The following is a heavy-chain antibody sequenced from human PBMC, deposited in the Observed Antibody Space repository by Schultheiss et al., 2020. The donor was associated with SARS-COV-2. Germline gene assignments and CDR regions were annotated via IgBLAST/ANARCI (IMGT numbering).Heavy chain of an antibody. Sequence: GGSLRLSCAASGFTFSIYAMSWVRQAPGKGLEWVGRIKSKTDGGTTDYAAPVKGRFTISRDDSKNTLYLQMNSLKTEDTAVYYCTTGGVWSRSNFDYWGQGTLVTVSS. CDR1: GFTFSIYA. CDR2: IKSKTDGGTT. V-gene: IGHV3-15*01. CDR3: TTGGVWSRSNFDY. D-gene: IGHD3-10*01. J-gene: IGHJ4*02.